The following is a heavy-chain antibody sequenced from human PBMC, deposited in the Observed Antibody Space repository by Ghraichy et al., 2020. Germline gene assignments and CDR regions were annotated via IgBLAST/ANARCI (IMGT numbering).Heavy chain of an antibody. V-gene: IGHV3-30*04. CDR2: ISYDGSNK. CDR1: GFTFSSYS. J-gene: IGHJ6*02. D-gene: IGHD6-19*01. Sequence: GGSLRLSCAASGFTFSSYSMHWVRQAPGKGLEWVAVISYDGSNKYYADSVKGRFTISRDNSKNTLYVQMNSLRAEDTAVYYCARETRIAVADTTYYYYGVDVWGQGTTVTVSS. CDR3: ARETRIAVADTTYYYYGVDV.